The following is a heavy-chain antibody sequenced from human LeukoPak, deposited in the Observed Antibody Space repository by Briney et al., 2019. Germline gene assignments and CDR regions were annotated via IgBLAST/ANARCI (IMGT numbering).Heavy chain of an antibody. CDR1: GYIFTAYY. D-gene: IGHD2-15*01. V-gene: IGHV1-2*02. CDR2: INPNSGGT. Sequence: ASVKVSCKASGYIFTAYYIRWLRQAPGQGLELMGWINPNSGGTSFALNFQGRVTLTRDTSISTVYMELSRLRSDDTAVYYCARDLSGGALGAFDIWGQGTMVTVSS. J-gene: IGHJ3*02. CDR3: ARDLSGGALGAFDI.